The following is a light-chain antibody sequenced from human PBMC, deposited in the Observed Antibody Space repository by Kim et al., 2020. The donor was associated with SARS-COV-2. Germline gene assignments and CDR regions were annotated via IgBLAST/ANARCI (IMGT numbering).Light chain of an antibody. CDR2: DNN. J-gene: IGLJ2*01. CDR1: SSNIGNNY. V-gene: IGLV1-51*01. CDR3: GTWDSSLSVVV. Sequence: GQKVTNSSSGSSSNIGNNYVSWYQQLPGTAPKLLIYDNNKRPSGIPDRFSGSKSGTSATLGITGLQTGDEADYYCGTWDSSLSVVVFGGGTQLTVL.